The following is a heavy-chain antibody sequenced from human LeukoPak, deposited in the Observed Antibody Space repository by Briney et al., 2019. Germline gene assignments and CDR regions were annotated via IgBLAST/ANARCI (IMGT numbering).Heavy chain of an antibody. V-gene: IGHV3-48*04. J-gene: IGHJ6*03. CDR1: GFTFSSYS. Sequence: PGGSLRLSCAASGFTFSSYSMNWVRQAPGKGLEWVSYITSSSSTIYYADSVKGRSTISRNSAENSLYLQMNSLRAEDTAVYYCARDALPAAQDYYYYYMDVWGKGTTVTVSS. D-gene: IGHD2-2*01. CDR3: ARDALPAAQDYYYYYMDV. CDR2: ITSSSSTI.